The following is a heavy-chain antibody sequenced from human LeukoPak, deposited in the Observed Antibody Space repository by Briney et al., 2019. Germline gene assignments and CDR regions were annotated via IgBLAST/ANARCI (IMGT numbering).Heavy chain of an antibody. V-gene: IGHV3-30*02. CDR2: IRYDGSNK. CDR1: GFTFSSYG. D-gene: IGHD3-9*01. Sequence: GGSLRLSCAASGFTFSSYGMHWVRQAPGKGLEWVAFIRYDGSNKYYADSVKGRFTISRDNSKDTLYLQMNSLRAEDTAVYYCAKAKEVYFDWLPAPLDYWGQGTLVTVSS. J-gene: IGHJ4*02. CDR3: AKAKEVYFDWLPAPLDY.